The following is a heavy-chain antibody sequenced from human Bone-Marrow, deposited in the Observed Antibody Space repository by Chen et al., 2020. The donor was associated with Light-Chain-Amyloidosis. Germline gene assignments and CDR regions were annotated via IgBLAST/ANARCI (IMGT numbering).Heavy chain of an antibody. J-gene: IGHJ4*02. CDR2: IYYSGRT. V-gene: IGHV4-31*03. D-gene: IGHD6-19*01. CDR1: GGSITSGGYY. CDR3: AIVGPVAGRIDY. Sequence: QVQLQESGPGLVKPSQTLSLTCSVSGGSITSGGYYWTWIRQHPGKGLEWIGYIYYSGRTNYNPSIKSRITISVDTSKNQFSLNLSSVTAADTAVYYCAIVGPVAGRIDYWGQGTLVTVSS.